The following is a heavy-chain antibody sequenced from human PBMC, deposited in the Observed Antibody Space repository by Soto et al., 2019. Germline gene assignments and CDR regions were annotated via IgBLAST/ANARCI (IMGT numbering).Heavy chain of an antibody. D-gene: IGHD1-20*01. CDR2: INAGNGNT. CDR3: ARSIAGTTTPFDY. J-gene: IGHJ4*02. CDR1: GYTFTSYA. Sequence: GASVKVSCKASGYTFTSYAMHWVRQAPGQRLEWMGWINAGNGNTKYSQKFQGRVTITRDTSASTAYMELSSLRSGDTAVYYCARSIAGTTTPFDYWGQGTLVTVSS. V-gene: IGHV1-3*01.